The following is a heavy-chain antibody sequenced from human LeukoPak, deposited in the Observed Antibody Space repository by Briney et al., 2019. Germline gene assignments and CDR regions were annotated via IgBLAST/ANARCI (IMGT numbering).Heavy chain of an antibody. D-gene: IGHD4-17*01. CDR3: ARDLTTVTNEDYYYYYMDV. CDR2: IIPIFGTA. V-gene: IGHV1-69*05. Sequence: ASVKVSCKASGGTFSSYAISWARQAPGQGLEWMGGIIPIFGTANYAQKFQGRVTITTDESTSTAYMELSSLRSEDTAVYYCARDLTTVTNEDYYYYYMDVWGKGTTVTVSS. J-gene: IGHJ6*03. CDR1: GGTFSSYA.